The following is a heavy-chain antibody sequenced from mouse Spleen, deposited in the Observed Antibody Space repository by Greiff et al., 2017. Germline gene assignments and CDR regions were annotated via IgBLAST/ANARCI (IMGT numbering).Heavy chain of an antibody. CDR1: GYTFTSYW. Sequence: VQLQQPGAELVKPGASVKLSCKASGYTFTSYWMHWVKQRPGQGLEWIGLFHPNSGSTNYNETFKSKATLTVDKSSNTAYMQLSSLTSEDSAVYYCVPPYSWFAYWGQGPLVTVSA. CDR3: VPPYSWFAY. D-gene: IGHD1-1*01. V-gene: IGHV1-64*01. J-gene: IGHJ3*01. CDR2: FHPNSGST.